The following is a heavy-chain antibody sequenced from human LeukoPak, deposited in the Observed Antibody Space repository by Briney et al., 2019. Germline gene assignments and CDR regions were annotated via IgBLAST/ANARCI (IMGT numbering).Heavy chain of an antibody. CDR3: AGYNIPYTFEF. Sequence: SGTLSLTCAVSGGSISRSNWWSWVRQPPGKGLEWIGDILHSGDTNYNASLRSRLTISLDKSRSQFSLQLSSVTAADAAVYYCAGYNIPYTFEFWGPGTVVTVSS. D-gene: IGHD1-14*01. V-gene: IGHV4-4*02. J-gene: IGHJ4*02. CDR2: ILHSGDT. CDR1: GGSISRSNW.